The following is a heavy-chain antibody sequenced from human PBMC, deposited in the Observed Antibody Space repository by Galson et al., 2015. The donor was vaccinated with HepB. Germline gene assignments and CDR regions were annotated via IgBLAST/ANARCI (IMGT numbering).Heavy chain of an antibody. Sequence: SLRLSCAASGFTFSSYGMHWVRQAPGKGLEWVAVISYDGSNKYYADSVKGRFTISRDNSKNTLYLQMNSLRAEDTAVYYCAKDQWGSSGYLDYWGQGTLVTVSS. CDR2: ISYDGSNK. J-gene: IGHJ4*02. CDR1: GFTFSSYG. D-gene: IGHD3-3*01. CDR3: AKDQWGSSGYLDY. V-gene: IGHV3-30*18.